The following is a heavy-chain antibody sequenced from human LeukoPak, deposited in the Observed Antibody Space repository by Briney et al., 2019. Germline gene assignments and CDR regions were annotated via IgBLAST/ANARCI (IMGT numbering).Heavy chain of an antibody. J-gene: IGHJ4*02. D-gene: IGHD2-2*01. V-gene: IGHV4-34*01. Sequence: KTSETLSLTCAVYGGSFSSYYWSWIRQPPGKGLEWIGEINHSGRTNYNPSLKSRVTISVDTSKNQFSLKLTSVTAADTAVYYCATREPYCSSSSCYGGFDYWGQGTLVTVSS. CDR3: ATREPYCSSSSCYGGFDY. CDR1: GGSFSSYY. CDR2: INHSGRT.